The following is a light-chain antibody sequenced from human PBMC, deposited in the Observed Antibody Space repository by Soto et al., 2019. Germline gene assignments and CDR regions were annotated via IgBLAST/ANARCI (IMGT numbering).Light chain of an antibody. V-gene: IGKV3-20*01. Sequence: IILTQSPGTLSLSPGDRATLSCRASQSVKNNYLVWYQQKVGQAPRLLMSGASNRATGVPDRFSGSGSGTDFTLTISRVEPEDFAVYYCQQYGSSPTFGQGTRLETK. CDR2: GAS. CDR1: QSVKNNY. J-gene: IGKJ5*01. CDR3: QQYGSSPT.